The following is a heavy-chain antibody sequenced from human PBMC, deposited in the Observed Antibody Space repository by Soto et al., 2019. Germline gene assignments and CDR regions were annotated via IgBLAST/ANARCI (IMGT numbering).Heavy chain of an antibody. J-gene: IGHJ4*02. CDR1: GVSIGSHDW. Sequence: QVQLQESGPGLVKPSGTLSLTCAVSGVSIGSHDWWTWVRQPPGKGLEWIGESHQSGNTNYNSSLESRVTISLDKSKNHFSLHLSSVTVADTAVYYCATRDTGRVYRGQGTLVTVSS. D-gene: IGHD5-18*01. CDR3: ATRDTGRVY. V-gene: IGHV4-4*02. CDR2: SHQSGNT.